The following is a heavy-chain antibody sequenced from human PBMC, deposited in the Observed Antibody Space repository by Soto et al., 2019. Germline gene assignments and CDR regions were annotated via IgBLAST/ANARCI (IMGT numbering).Heavy chain of an antibody. J-gene: IGHJ3*02. Sequence: GGSLRLSCEVSGFTLSDYGMHWVRQAPGKGLDWVGAISSDGSKQSYGDSVRGRFTFSRDNSKNMLHLQMNSLRGDDTAVYYCAKGHAPAIHSTFHIWGQGTMVTVSS. CDR2: ISSDGSKQ. CDR1: GFTLSDYG. D-gene: IGHD3-3*01. V-gene: IGHV3-30*18. CDR3: AKGHAPAIHSTFHI.